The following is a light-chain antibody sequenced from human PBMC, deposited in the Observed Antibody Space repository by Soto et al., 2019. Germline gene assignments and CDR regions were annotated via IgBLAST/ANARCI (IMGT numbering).Light chain of an antibody. CDR2: GAS. CDR1: QSVRDN. J-gene: IGKJ2*01. V-gene: IGKV3-15*01. CDR3: QQHNDWPPPT. Sequence: ETLLTQSPATLSVSPGERATLSCRASQSVRDNLAWYQQKPGQAPRLLIYGASTRAPGIPDRFSGSGFGTEFSLTLSSLQSEDFAVYYCQQHNDWPPPTFGQGTKLEIK.